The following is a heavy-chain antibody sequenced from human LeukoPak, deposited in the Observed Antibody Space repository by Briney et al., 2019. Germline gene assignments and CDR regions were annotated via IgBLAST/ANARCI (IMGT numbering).Heavy chain of an antibody. CDR2: ISYDGSNK. J-gene: IGHJ4*02. Sequence: GRSLRLSCAASGFTFSSYAMHWVRQAPGKGLEWVAVISYDGSNKYYADPVKGRFTISRDNSKNTLYLQMNSLRAEDTAVYYCARGVDYDILTGYDYWGQGTLVTVSS. V-gene: IGHV3-30*04. D-gene: IGHD3-9*01. CDR3: ARGVDYDILTGYDY. CDR1: GFTFSSYA.